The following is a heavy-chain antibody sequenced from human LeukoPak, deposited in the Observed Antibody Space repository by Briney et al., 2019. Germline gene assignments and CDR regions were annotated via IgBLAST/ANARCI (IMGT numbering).Heavy chain of an antibody. Sequence: SGTLSLTCAVSGGSILTTNWWSWVRQPPGKGLEWIGEVHLSGASNYNPSLKSRVTISVDTSKNQFSLKLSSVTAADTAVYYCARHSSGSGSYIPLGDFDYWGQGTLVTVSS. CDR3: ARHSSGSGSYIPLGDFDY. CDR1: GGSILTTNW. D-gene: IGHD1-26*01. V-gene: IGHV4-4*02. J-gene: IGHJ4*02. CDR2: VHLSGAS.